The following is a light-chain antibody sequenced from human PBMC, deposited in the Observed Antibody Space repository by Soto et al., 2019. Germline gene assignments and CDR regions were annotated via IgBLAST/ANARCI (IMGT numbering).Light chain of an antibody. Sequence: QSVLTQPPSVSGAPGQRVTISCTGSDSNIGAGYEVHWYQQLPGTAPKVLIERDNNRASGVPDRFSGSKSGTSGSLAITGLQAEDEADYYCQSYDASLSGSVFGGGTKLTVL. V-gene: IGLV1-40*01. CDR1: DSNIGAGYE. J-gene: IGLJ3*02. CDR3: QSYDASLSGSV. CDR2: RDN.